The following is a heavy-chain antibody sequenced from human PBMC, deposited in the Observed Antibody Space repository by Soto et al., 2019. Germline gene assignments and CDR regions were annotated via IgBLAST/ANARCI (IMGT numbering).Heavy chain of an antibody. Sequence: QVQLVQSGAEVKKPGSSVKVSCKASGGSLSNYGISWVRQAPGQGLEWMGAIIPVFGTPNYAQKFQDRVTITADESTTPVYMEVRSLTSEDTAVYYCARGEATKIVVTTYYAMDVWGQGTPVTVPS. V-gene: IGHV1-69*12. D-gene: IGHD3-22*01. CDR1: GGSLSNYG. J-gene: IGHJ6*02. CDR3: ARGEATKIVVTTYYAMDV. CDR2: IIPVFGTP.